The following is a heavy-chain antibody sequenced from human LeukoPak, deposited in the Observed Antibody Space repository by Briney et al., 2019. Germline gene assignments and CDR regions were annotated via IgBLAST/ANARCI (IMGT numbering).Heavy chain of an antibody. Sequence: GGTLRLSCAASGFTFSSYAMNWVRQAPGKGLEWVSSINSSGGSTYYADSVKGRFTISRDNSKNTLYLQMNSLRAEDTAVYYCARGGSYLSAFDIWGQGTMVTVSS. J-gene: IGHJ3*02. V-gene: IGHV3-23*01. CDR1: GFTFSSYA. CDR2: INSSGGST. CDR3: ARGGSYLSAFDI. D-gene: IGHD1-26*01.